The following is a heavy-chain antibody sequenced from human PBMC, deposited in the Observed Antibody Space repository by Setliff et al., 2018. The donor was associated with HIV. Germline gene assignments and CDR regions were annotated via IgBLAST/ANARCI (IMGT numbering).Heavy chain of an antibody. Sequence: SVKVSCKASGGTFSNSGIIWVRQAPGQGLEEMEEIIPMYDPPVYEQKFRGRMTLTKDKSTPTVYMELSSLRSDDTAVYYRARGGRVAESRGYYYPLMYWGQGTLVTVSS. J-gene: IGHJ4*02. V-gene: IGHV1-69*05. CDR2: IIPMYDPP. CDR3: ARGGRVAESRGYYYPLMY. D-gene: IGHD3-22*01. CDR1: GGTFSNSG.